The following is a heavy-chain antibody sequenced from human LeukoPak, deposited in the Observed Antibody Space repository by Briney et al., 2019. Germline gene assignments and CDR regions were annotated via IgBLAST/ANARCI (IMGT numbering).Heavy chain of an antibody. CDR1: GFTFSSYA. D-gene: IGHD3-3*01. V-gene: IGHV3-23*01. CDR2: IGGSDDTT. J-gene: IGHJ4*02. Sequence: GGSLRLSCAGSGFTFSSYAMFWVRQTPGKGLEWVSAIGGSDDTTHYADSVKGRFTISRDNSRSTLYLQMNSLRTEDTAVYYCAKDRDHRSGYFSEFDSWGQGTLVTVSS. CDR3: AKDRDHRSGYFSEFDS.